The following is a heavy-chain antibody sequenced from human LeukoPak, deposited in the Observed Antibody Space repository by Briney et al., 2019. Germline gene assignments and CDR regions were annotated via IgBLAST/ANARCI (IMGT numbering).Heavy chain of an antibody. Sequence: GGSLRLSCAASGFTFSSYWMSWVRQAPGKGLEWVANIKQDGSEKYYVDSVKGRFTISRNISNNTVFLQMNSLRPADTAVYFCARVYGAEIDYWGQGTLVSVSS. D-gene: IGHD4/OR15-4a*01. CDR2: IKQDGSEK. V-gene: IGHV3-7*04. J-gene: IGHJ4*02. CDR3: ARVYGAEIDY. CDR1: GFTFSSYW.